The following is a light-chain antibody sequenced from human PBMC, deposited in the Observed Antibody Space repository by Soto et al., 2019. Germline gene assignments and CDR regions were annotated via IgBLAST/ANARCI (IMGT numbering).Light chain of an antibody. Sequence: EIVMTQSPATLSVSPGERATLSCRASQSVSSNLAWYQQKPGQAPRLLIYGASSRATGIPARFSGSGSGTEFNLTISSLQSEDFAVDYCQQYNNWPPLTFGGGTKVEIK. CDR3: QQYNNWPPLT. CDR2: GAS. J-gene: IGKJ4*02. CDR1: QSVSSN. V-gene: IGKV3-15*01.